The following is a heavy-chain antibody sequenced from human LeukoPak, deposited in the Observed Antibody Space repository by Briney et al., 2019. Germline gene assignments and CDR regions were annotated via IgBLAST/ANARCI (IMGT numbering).Heavy chain of an antibody. CDR2: ISYDGSNK. D-gene: IGHD3-10*01. V-gene: IGHV3-30*04. J-gene: IGHJ6*03. CDR1: GFTFSSYA. CDR3: WGGSGSYSYYYYYYMDV. Sequence: PGGSLRLSCAASGFTFSSYAMHWVRQAPGKGLEWVAVISYDGSNKYYADSVKGRFTISRDNSKNTLYLQMNSLRAEDTAVYYCWGGSGSYSYYYYYYMDVWGKGTTVTISS.